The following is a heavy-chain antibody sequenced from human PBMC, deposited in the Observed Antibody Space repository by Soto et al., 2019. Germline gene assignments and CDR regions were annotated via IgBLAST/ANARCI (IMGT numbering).Heavy chain of an antibody. V-gene: IGHV3-23*01. CDR2: ISDSGGGT. CDR1: GFTFDHYA. D-gene: IGHD3-16*01. Sequence: DVQLLESGGGLIQPGRSLRLSCAASGFTFDHYAMSWVRQAPGKGLEWVSIISDSGGGTYYTDSVKGRFTISRDNSKNTLYLERNTPRDEDTAVYYCAKDLGGGVGALDIWGQGTMVIVSS. J-gene: IGHJ3*02. CDR3: AKDLGGGVGALDI.